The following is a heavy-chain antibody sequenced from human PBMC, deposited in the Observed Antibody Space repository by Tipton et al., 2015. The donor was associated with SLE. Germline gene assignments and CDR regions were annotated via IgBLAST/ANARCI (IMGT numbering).Heavy chain of an antibody. CDR2: IWYDGSNK. Sequence: RSLRLSCAASGFTFSSYGMHWVRQAPGKGLEWVAVIWYDGSNKYYADSVKGRFTISRDNSKNTLYLQMNSLRAEDTAVYYCARRAVVVPAAMEEYYFDYWGQGTLVTVSS. V-gene: IGHV3-33*01. CDR3: ARRAVVVPAAMEEYYFDY. CDR1: GFTFSSYG. J-gene: IGHJ4*02. D-gene: IGHD2-2*01.